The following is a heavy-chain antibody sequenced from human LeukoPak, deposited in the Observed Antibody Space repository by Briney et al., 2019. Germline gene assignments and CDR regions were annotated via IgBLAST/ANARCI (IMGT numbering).Heavy chain of an antibody. J-gene: IGHJ4*02. CDR3: ARDFGGTGGFDY. V-gene: IGHV3-21*01. CDR1: GFTFSSYS. D-gene: IGHD1-26*01. CDR2: ISSSSSYV. Sequence: GGSLRLSCAASGFTFSSYSMNWVRQAPGKGLEWVSSISSSSSYVYYADSVKGRFTTSRDNAKNSLYLQMNSLRAEDTAVYYCARDFGGTGGFDYWGQGTLVTVSS.